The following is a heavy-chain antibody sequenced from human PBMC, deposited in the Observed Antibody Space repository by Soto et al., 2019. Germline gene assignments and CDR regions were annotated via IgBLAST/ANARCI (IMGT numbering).Heavy chain of an antibody. J-gene: IGHJ4*02. D-gene: IGHD1-26*01. CDR3: VKDYSHGRFADY. V-gene: IGHV3-64D*06. Sequence: EVDLVESGGGLVQPGGSLRLSCSASGFNLKDYGMHWVRQAPGKGLEQVAASTYIGGTPYYVESVKGRFTVSRDNSKNTLYLQMGSLRPEDTAIYFCVKDYSHGRFADYWGQGTLVTVSS. CDR1: GFNLKDYG. CDR2: STYIGGTP.